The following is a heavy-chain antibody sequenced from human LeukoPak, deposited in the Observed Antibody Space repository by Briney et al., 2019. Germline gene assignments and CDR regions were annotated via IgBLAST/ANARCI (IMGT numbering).Heavy chain of an antibody. Sequence: PGWCLRLSCAASGFTFSRYVMHWVRQAPGKGLEGVAFIRYDGSNKYYADSGKGRFTSAKDKSKNTLYLQMNSLRAEDTAVYYCAKSAVVPAAEDGDYWGQGTLVTVSS. CDR1: GFTFSRYV. V-gene: IGHV3-30*02. J-gene: IGHJ4*02. CDR3: AKSAVVPAAEDGDY. D-gene: IGHD2-2*01. CDR2: IRYDGSNK.